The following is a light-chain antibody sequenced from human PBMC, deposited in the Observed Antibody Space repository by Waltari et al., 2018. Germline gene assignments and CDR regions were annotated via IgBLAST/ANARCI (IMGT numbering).Light chain of an antibody. CDR1: QSINSY. CDR3: QQNYSPPSIT. CDR2: CAS. V-gene: IGKV1-39*01. J-gene: IGKJ5*01. Sequence: DIQVTQSPSSLSASVGDRVTITCRASQSINSYLNWYQQKPGKAPKLLIYCASSLQSGVPSRFSGSGSGIDFTLTISSLHPEDFATYYCQQNYSPPSITFGQGTRLENK.